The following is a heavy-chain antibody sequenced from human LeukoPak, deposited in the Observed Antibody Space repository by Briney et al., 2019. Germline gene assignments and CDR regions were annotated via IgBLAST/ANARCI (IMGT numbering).Heavy chain of an antibody. CDR1: GFTFSSYW. CDR2: INSDGSST. CDR3: ARDLPYYYGSGSYPGDY. Sequence: PGGSLRLSCAASGFTFSSYWMHWVRQAPGKGLVWVSRINSDGSSTSYADSVKGRFTISRDNAKNTLYLQMNSLRAEDTAVYYCARDLPYYYGSGSYPGDYWGQGTLVTVSS. D-gene: IGHD3-10*01. V-gene: IGHV3-74*01. J-gene: IGHJ4*02.